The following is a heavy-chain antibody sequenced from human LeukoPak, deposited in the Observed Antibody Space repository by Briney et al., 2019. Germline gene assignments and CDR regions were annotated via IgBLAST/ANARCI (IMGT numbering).Heavy chain of an antibody. Sequence: ASVKVSCKASGYTFTSYDINWVRQATGQGLEWMGWMNPNSGNTGYAQKFQGRVTMTRNTSISTAYMELSSLRSEDTAVYYCARHFIMVRGVTPYYMDVWGKGTTVTISS. CDR3: ARHFIMVRGVTPYYMDV. J-gene: IGHJ6*03. V-gene: IGHV1-8*01. CDR2: MNPNSGNT. D-gene: IGHD3-10*01. CDR1: GYTFTSYD.